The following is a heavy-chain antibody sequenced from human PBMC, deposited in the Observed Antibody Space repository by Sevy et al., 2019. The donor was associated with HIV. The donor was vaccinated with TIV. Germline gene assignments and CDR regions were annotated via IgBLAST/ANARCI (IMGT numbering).Heavy chain of an antibody. CDR1: GFTFSSYV. J-gene: IGHJ6*02. CDR3: AREMRYYYYYYGMVV. CDR2: ISYDGSNK. V-gene: IGHV3-30-3*01. Sequence: GGSLRLSCAASGFTFSSYVMHWVRQAPGKGLEWVAVISYDGSNKYYADSVKGRFTMSRDKSKNTLYLQMNSLTAEDTAVYYCAREMRYYYYYYGMVVWGQGTTVTVSS.